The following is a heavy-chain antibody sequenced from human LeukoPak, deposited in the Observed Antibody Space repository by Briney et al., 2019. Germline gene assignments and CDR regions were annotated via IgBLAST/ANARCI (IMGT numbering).Heavy chain of an antibody. Sequence: SETLSLTCTVSGGSISSSRYYWGWIRQPPGKGLEWTGSIYYSGSTYYNPSLKSRVTISVDTSKNQFSLKLSSVTAADTAVYYCASGRLRYFDWLLGSFDYWGQGTLVTVSS. CDR3: ASGRLRYFDWLLGSFDY. CDR1: GGSISSSRYY. V-gene: IGHV4-39*01. CDR2: IYYSGST. D-gene: IGHD3-9*01. J-gene: IGHJ4*02.